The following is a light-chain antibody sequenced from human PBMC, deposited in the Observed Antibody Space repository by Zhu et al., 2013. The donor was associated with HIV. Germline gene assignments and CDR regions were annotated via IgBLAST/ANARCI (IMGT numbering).Light chain of an antibody. CDR1: QSITKY. CDR3: QQYDNLPIT. CDR2: DAS. V-gene: IGKV1-33*01. J-gene: IGKJ5*01. Sequence: DIQMTQSPSSLSASVGDRVTITCRASQSITKYLNWYQQKPGKAPKLLIYDASNLETGGPSRFSGSGSGTDFTFTISSLQPEDIATYYCQQYDNLPITFGQGTRLEIK.